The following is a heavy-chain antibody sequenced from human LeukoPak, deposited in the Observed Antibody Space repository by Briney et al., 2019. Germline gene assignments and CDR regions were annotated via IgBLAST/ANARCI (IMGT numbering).Heavy chain of an antibody. J-gene: IGHJ4*02. Sequence: SETLSLTCAVYGGSFSGYYWSWIRQPPGRGLEWIGEINHSGSTNYNPSLKSRVTISVATSKNQFSLKLSSVTAADTAVYYCARGGGMAYGSALSSWGQGTLVTVSS. D-gene: IGHD3-10*01. V-gene: IGHV4-34*01. CDR2: INHSGST. CDR1: GGSFSGYY. CDR3: ARGGGMAYGSALSS.